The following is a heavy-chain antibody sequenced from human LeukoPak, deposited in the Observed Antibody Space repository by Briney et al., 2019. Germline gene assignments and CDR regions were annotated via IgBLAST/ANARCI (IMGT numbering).Heavy chain of an antibody. CDR3: AKGGAGGSSWLDDYYYYGMDV. CDR2: ISDSGGST. Sequence: PGGSLRLSCAASGFTFSSYAITWVRQALGKGLEWGSAISDSGGSTYYADSVKGRFTISRDTSKNTLYLQMNSLRAEDTAVYYCAKGGAGGSSWLDDYYYYGMDVWGQGTTVTVSS. J-gene: IGHJ6*02. D-gene: IGHD6-13*01. V-gene: IGHV3-23*01. CDR1: GFTFSSYA.